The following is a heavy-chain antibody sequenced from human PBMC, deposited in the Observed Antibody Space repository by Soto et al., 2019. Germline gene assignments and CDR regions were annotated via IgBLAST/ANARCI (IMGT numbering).Heavy chain of an antibody. J-gene: IGHJ6*02. Sequence: ASVKVSCKASGYTFTSYYMHWVRQAPGQGLEWMGIINPSGGSTSYAQKFQGRVTMTRDTSTSTVYMELSSLRSEDTAVYYCASLGSSGSYYYYYYGMDVWGQGTTVTVSS. CDR2: INPSGGST. CDR3: ASLGSSGSYYYYYYGMDV. CDR1: GYTFTSYY. D-gene: IGHD3-10*01. V-gene: IGHV1-46*01.